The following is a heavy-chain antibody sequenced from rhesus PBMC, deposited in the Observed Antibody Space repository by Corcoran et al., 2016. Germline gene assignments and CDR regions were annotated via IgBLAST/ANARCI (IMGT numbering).Heavy chain of an antibody. D-gene: IGHD6-25*01. V-gene: IGHV4-93*01. CDR2: IYGSGGST. Sequence: QVQLQESGPGVVKPSETLSLTRAVSGGSISSSNWWSWIRQSPGKGLEWIGGIYGSGGSTEYNPARKSRVTIAKDTSKNQFSLKLSSVTAADTAVYYCASVVAAAGPDYWGQGVLVTVSS. CDR3: ASVVAAAGPDY. CDR1: GGSISSSNW. J-gene: IGHJ4*01.